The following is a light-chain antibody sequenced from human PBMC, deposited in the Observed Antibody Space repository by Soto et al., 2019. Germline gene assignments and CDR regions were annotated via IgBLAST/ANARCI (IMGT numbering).Light chain of an antibody. J-gene: IGKJ4*01. Sequence: DIQLTQSPSFLSASVGDRVTITCRASQGISSYLARYQQKPGKAPKLLLYAASTLQSGVPSRFSGSGSGSGFTPADSSLQPEDFASYFCDQLNSYPQLTGGGGTQVEIK. CDR1: QGISSY. CDR3: DQLNSYPQLT. V-gene: IGKV1-9*01. CDR2: AAS.